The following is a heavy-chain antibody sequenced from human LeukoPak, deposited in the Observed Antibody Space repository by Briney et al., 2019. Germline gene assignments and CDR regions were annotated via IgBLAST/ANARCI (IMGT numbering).Heavy chain of an antibody. J-gene: IGHJ4*02. CDR1: GFSVSTSY. CDR3: ARRVVVPAAPYYFDY. CDR2: LYDSGDT. V-gene: IGHV3-53*01. Sequence: GGSLRLSCAASGFSVSTSYMSWVRQAPGKGLEYVSVLYDSGDTYYAESVKGRFTISRDNSKNTLYLQMNSLRAEDTAVYYCARRVVVPAAPYYFDYWGQGTLVTVSS. D-gene: IGHD2-2*01.